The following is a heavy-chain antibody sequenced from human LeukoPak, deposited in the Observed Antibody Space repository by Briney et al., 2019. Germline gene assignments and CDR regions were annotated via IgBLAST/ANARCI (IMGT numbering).Heavy chain of an antibody. V-gene: IGHV3-7*01. Sequence: GGSLRLSCAASGFIFSSYWMNWVRQAPGKGLEWVASISLDGSERYYVGSVKGRFTISRDNAKKSLYLRMNSLRAEDTAVYYCARDTELSSSFAFDIWGQGTLVTVSS. CDR1: GFIFSSYW. CDR2: ISLDGSER. J-gene: IGHJ3*02. CDR3: ARDTELSSSFAFDI. D-gene: IGHD6-13*01.